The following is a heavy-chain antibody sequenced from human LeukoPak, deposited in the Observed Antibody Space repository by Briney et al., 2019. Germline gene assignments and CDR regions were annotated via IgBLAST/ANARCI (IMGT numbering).Heavy chain of an antibody. CDR1: GFTFSSYE. J-gene: IGHJ5*02. CDR2: ISSSGSTI. D-gene: IGHD6-19*01. CDR3: ARVQFQWFDP. Sequence: PGGSLRLSCAASGFTFSSYEMNWVRQAPGKGLEWVSYISSSGSTIYYADSVKGRFTIARDNSKKTLSLQMNNLRVDDTAVYYCARVQFQWFDPWGPGTLVTVSS. V-gene: IGHV3-48*03.